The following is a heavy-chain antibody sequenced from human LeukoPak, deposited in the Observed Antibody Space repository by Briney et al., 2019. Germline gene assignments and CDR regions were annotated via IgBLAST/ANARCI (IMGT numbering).Heavy chain of an antibody. CDR3: ARAGGGSYRHDY. V-gene: IGHV4-30-2*01. Sequence: PSETLSLTCAVSGGSISSGGYSWSWIRQPPGKGLEWFGYIYHSGRTYYNPSLKSPFSISLDTTKNQFSLNLTSVTAADTAGYYCARAGGGSYRHDYWGQGTLVTVSS. CDR2: IYHSGRT. J-gene: IGHJ4*02. CDR1: GGSISSGGYS. D-gene: IGHD1-26*01.